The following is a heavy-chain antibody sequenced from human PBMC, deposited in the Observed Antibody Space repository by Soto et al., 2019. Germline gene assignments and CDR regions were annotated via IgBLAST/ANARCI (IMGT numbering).Heavy chain of an antibody. J-gene: IGHJ4*02. CDR3: AITYYYDSSGSSGPTD. CDR1: GYTFTSYA. CDR2: INGGNGNT. Sequence: QVQLVQSGAEEKKPGASVKVSCKASGYTFTSYAMHWVRQAPGQRLEWMGWINGGNGNTKYSQKFQGRVTITRDTXAXXAYMELSSRRSEDTAVYYCAITYYYDSSGSSGPTDWGQGTLVTVSS. D-gene: IGHD3-22*01. V-gene: IGHV1-3*05.